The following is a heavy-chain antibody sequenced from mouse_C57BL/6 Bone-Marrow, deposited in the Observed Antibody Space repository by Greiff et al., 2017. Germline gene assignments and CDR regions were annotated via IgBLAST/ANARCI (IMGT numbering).Heavy chain of an antibody. CDR3: ARLYYHYAY. J-gene: IGHJ3*01. CDR1: GYTFTSYW. CDR2: IDPSDSYT. V-gene: IGHV1-59*01. Sequence: QVQLQQPGAELVRPGTSVKLSCKASGYTFTSYWMHWVKQRPGQGLEWIGVIDPSDSYTNYNQKFKGKATLTVDTSSSTAYMQLSRLTSEDSAVYYCARLYYHYAYCGQGTLVTVSA. D-gene: IGHD1-1*01.